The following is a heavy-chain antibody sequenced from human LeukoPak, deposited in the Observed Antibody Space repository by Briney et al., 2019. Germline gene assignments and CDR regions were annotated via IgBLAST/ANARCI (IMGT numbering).Heavy chain of an antibody. J-gene: IGHJ4*02. Sequence: TSETLSLTCTVSGASISSYYWSWIRQPPGKGLEWIGYIYYSGSTNYNPSLKSRVTISVDTSKNQSSLRLSSVTAADTAVYYCVRASTSSSGYLRYYFDYWGQGTLVTVSS. CDR1: GASISSYY. V-gene: IGHV4-59*01. CDR2: IYYSGST. D-gene: IGHD6-19*01. CDR3: VRASTSSSGYLRYYFDY.